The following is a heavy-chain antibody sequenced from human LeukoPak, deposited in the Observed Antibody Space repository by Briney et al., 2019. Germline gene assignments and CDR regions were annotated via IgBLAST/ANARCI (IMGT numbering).Heavy chain of an antibody. J-gene: IGHJ5*02. CDR1: GGSISSYY. D-gene: IGHD5-18*01. V-gene: IGHV4-59*01. Sequence: SETLSLTCTVSGGSISSYYWSWIRQPPGKGLEWVGYFSYSGSTNYNPSLKSRHTISVDKSKNQFSLKLSSVTAADTAVYYCARGVYNYGGHNWFDPWGQGTLVTVSS. CDR2: FSYSGST. CDR3: ARGVYNYGGHNWFDP.